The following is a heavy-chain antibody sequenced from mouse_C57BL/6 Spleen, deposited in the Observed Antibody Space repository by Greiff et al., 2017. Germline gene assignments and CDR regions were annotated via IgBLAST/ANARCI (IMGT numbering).Heavy chain of an antibody. J-gene: IGHJ3*01. D-gene: IGHD2-1*01. CDR3: ARHEGGNYDWFAY. Sequence: VQRVESGPGLVAPSQRLSITCTVSGFSLTSYGVHWVRQPPGKGLEWLVVIWSDGSTTYNSALKSRLSISKDNSKSQVFLKMNSLQTDDTAMYYCARHEGGNYDWFAYWGQGTLVTVSA. CDR2: IWSDGST. V-gene: IGHV2-6-1*01. CDR1: GFSLTSYG.